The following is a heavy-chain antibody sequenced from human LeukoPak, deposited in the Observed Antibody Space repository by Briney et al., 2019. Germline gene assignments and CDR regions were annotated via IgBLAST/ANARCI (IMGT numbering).Heavy chain of an antibody. CDR2: INWNGGST. CDR3: ARDGYYYDSSGQHSSYYFDY. CDR1: GFTFDDYG. Sequence: GGSLRLSCAASGFTFDDYGMSWVRQAPGKGLEWVSGINWNGGSTGYADSVKGRFTISRDNAKNSLYLQMDSLRAEDTALYYCARDGYYYDSSGQHSSYYFDYWGQGTLVTVSS. V-gene: IGHV3-20*04. J-gene: IGHJ4*02. D-gene: IGHD3-22*01.